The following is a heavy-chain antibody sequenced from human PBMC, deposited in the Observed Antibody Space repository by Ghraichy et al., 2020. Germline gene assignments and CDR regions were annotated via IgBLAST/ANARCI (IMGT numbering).Heavy chain of an antibody. D-gene: IGHD3-3*01. CDR1: GGSISSYY. CDR2: IYYSWST. CDR3: ARDGGGYDFWSGRRYYYYGMDV. V-gene: IGHV4-59*01. Sequence: SQTLSLTCTVSGGSISSYYWSWIRQPPGKGLEWIGYIYYSWSTNYNPSLKSRVTISVDTSKNQFSLKLSSVTAADTAVYYCARDGGGYDFWSGRRYYYYGMDVWGQGTTVTVSS. J-gene: IGHJ6*02.